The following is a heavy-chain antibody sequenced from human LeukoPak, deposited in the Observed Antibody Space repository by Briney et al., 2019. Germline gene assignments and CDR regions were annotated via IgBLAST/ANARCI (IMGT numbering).Heavy chain of an antibody. CDR1: GFTVSNNY. J-gene: IGHJ4*02. CDR2: IYSGGTT. V-gene: IGHV3-66*04. Sequence: GSLRLSCAASGFTVSNNYMNWVRQAPGKGLEWVSLIYSGGTTYYADSVKGRFTISRDSSKNTMYLQMNSLRAEDTAEYYCARHFHYWGQGTLVTVSS. CDR3: ARHFHY.